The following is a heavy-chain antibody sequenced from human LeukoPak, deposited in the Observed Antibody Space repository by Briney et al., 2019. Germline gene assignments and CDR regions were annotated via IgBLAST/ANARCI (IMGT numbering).Heavy chain of an antibody. CDR2: IYYSGST. J-gene: IGHJ5*02. CDR1: GGSISSYY. D-gene: IGHD2-8*01. CDR3: ARDHTLTTGVTKFDP. V-gene: IGHV4-59*06. Sequence: SETLSLTCTVSGGSISSYYWSWIRQHPGKGLEWIGYIYYSGSTYYNPSLKSRVTISVDTSKNQFSLKLSSVTAADTAVYYCARDHTLTTGVTKFDPWGQGTLVTVSS.